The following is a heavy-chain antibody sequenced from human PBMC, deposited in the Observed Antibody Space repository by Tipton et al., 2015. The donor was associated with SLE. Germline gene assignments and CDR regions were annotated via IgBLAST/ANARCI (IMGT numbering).Heavy chain of an antibody. V-gene: IGHV3-48*03. Sequence: LRLSCAASGFTFSSYEMNWVRQAPGKGLEWVSYISRSGSTIYYADSVKGRFTISRDNAKNSLYLQMNSLRAEDTAVYYCARDWSGYTFDYWGQGTLVTVSS. CDR3: ARDWSGYTFDY. CDR1: GFTFSSYE. D-gene: IGHD3-3*01. J-gene: IGHJ4*02. CDR2: ISRSGSTI.